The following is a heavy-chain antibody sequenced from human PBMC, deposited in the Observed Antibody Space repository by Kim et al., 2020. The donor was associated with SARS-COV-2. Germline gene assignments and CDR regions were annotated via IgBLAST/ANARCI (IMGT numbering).Heavy chain of an antibody. D-gene: IGHD4-17*01. V-gene: IGHV3-30*18. CDR1: GFTFSSYG. CDR2: ISYDGSNK. Sequence: GGSLRLSCAASGFTFSSYGMHWVRQAPGKGLEWVAVISYDGSNKYYVDSVKGRFTISRDNSKNTLYLQMNSLRAEDTAVYYCAKDLSVVYGRLGMDVWGQGTTVSVSS. CDR3: AKDLSVVYGRLGMDV. J-gene: IGHJ6*02.